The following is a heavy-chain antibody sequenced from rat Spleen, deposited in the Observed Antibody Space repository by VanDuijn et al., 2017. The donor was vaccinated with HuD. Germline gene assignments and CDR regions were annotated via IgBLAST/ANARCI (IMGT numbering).Heavy chain of an antibody. CDR1: GFTFSNYC. V-gene: IGHV5-22*01. CDR3: ARHNSGYGVMDA. Sequence: EVQLVESGGGLVQPGRSLKLSCAASGFTFSNYCMAWVRQAPKNGLEWVASIRCEGSSTYYGDSVKGRFTITRDNAESTLYLQINSLGSEDTATYYCARHNSGYGVMDAWGQGASVTVSS. CDR2: IRCEGSST. D-gene: IGHD4-3*01. J-gene: IGHJ4*01.